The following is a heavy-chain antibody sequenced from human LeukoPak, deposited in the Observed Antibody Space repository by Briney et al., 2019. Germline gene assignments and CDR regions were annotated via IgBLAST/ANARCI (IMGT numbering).Heavy chain of an antibody. CDR1: GFMFSSCA. D-gene: IGHD5-18*01. J-gene: IGHJ3*02. Sequence: GGSLRLSCAASGFMFSSCAMHWVRQAPGKGLEWAAVISYDGNNKYYADSVKGRFIISRDNSKNTLYLQMNSLRPEDTTVYYCARDPKGGFSYGWGAFDIWGQGTMVTVSS. CDR3: ARDPKGGFSYGWGAFDI. V-gene: IGHV3-30-3*01. CDR2: ISYDGNNK.